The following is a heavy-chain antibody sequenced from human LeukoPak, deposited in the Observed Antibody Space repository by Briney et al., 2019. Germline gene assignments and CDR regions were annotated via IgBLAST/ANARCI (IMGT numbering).Heavy chain of an antibody. D-gene: IGHD4-17*01. V-gene: IGHV4-4*07. Sequence: SETLSLTCTVSGGSISSYYWSWIRQPAGKGLEWIGRIYTSGSTNYNPSLKSRVTISVDTSKNQFSLKLSSVTAADTAVYYCAREPRGGLRYYFDYWGQGTLVTVSS. CDR2: IYTSGST. CDR3: AREPRGGLRYYFDY. J-gene: IGHJ4*02. CDR1: GGSISSYY.